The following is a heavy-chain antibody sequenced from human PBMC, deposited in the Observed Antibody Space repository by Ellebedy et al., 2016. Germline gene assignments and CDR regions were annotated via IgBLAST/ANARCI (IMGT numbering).Heavy chain of an antibody. J-gene: IGHJ3*01. CDR1: GFTVSSNY. CDR2: ITSRSTTI. Sequence: GGSLRLSCAASGFTVSSNYMNWVRQAPGKGLEWVSYITSRSTTIYYADSVKGRFAISRDNAKNSLYLQMNSLRAEDTAVYYCVRDPDALDFWGQGTMVTVSS. V-gene: IGHV3-48*01. CDR3: VRDPDALDF.